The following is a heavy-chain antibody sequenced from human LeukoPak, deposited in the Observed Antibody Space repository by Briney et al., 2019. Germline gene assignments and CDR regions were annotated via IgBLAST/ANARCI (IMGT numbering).Heavy chain of an antibody. Sequence: GGSLRLSCAASGFTFSSYSMNWVRQAPGKGLEWVSSISSSSSYIYYADSVKGRFTISRDNAKNSLYLQMNSLRAEDTAVYYCARDYTDFWTSLTYYYYGMDVWGQGTTVTVSS. CDR2: ISSSSSYI. J-gene: IGHJ6*02. CDR3: ARDYTDFWTSLTYYYYGMDV. D-gene: IGHD3-3*01. V-gene: IGHV3-21*01. CDR1: GFTFSSYS.